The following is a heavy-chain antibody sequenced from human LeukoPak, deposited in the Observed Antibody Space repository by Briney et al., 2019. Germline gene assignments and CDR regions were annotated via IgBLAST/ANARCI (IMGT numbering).Heavy chain of an antibody. CDR3: ARAGYSYGTGYYFDY. CDR1: GGSISSYY. D-gene: IGHD5-18*01. V-gene: IGHV4-59*01. Sequence: SETLSLTCTVSGGSISSYYWSWIRLPPGKGLEWMGYIYYTGATYYNPSLKSRVTISLDTSKNQFSLKLSSVTAADAAVYYCARAGYSYGTGYYFDYWGQGALVTVSS. CDR2: IYYTGAT. J-gene: IGHJ4*02.